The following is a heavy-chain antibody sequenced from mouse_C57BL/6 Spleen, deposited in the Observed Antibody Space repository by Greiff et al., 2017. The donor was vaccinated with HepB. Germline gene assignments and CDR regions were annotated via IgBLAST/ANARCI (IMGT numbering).Heavy chain of an antibody. Sequence: EVNLVESGGGLVKPGGSLKLSCAASGFTFSDYGMHWVRQAPEKGLEWVAYISSGSSTIYYADTVKGRFTISRDNAKNTLFLQMTSLRSEDTAMYYCAREDGSSPFAYWGQGTLVTVSA. D-gene: IGHD1-1*01. CDR3: AREDGSSPFAY. V-gene: IGHV5-17*01. CDR2: ISSGSSTI. J-gene: IGHJ3*01. CDR1: GFTFSDYG.